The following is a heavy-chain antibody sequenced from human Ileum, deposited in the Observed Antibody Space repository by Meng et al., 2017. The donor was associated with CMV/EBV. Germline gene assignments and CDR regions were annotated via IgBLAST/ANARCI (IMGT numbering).Heavy chain of an antibody. J-gene: IGHJ4*02. D-gene: IGHD1-14*01. Sequence: RLGRSETRSLHGPVVEASCHGDTWRWLARPPRKGPECNGETNHRESPNNNPSLMSRVLISVDTTTNPFSLPLSSVRAADTAVNHCEKGTRQPRTQIDYWSQGTLVTVSS. CDR1: EASCHGDT. V-gene: IGHV4-34*01. CDR3: EKGTRQPRTQIDY. CDR2: TNHRESP.